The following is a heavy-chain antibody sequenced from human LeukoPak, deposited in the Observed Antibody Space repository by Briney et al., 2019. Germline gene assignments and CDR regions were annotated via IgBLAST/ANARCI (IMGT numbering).Heavy chain of an antibody. J-gene: IGHJ4*02. Sequence: GGSLRLSCAASGFTFDDYGMSWVRQAPGKGLEWVSGINWNGGSTGYADSVKGRFTISRDNAKNSLYLQMNSLRAEGTALYYCARPRLAAAGTLDFDYWGQGTLVTVSS. CDR1: GFTFDDYG. V-gene: IGHV3-20*04. CDR3: ARPRLAAAGTLDFDY. CDR2: INWNGGST. D-gene: IGHD6-13*01.